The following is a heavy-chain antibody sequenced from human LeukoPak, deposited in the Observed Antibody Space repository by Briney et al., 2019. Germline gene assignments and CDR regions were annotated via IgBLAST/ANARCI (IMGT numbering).Heavy chain of an antibody. CDR2: VNHSGST. CDR3: ARGPPTTALTYFQH. CDR1: GGSFSDYY. J-gene: IGHJ1*01. V-gene: IGHV4-34*01. Sequence: SETLSLTRAVYGGSFSDYYWSWIRQSPGKGLEWIGEVNHSGSTNYNPSLKSRVTISIDTSKNQFSLKLSSVTAADTAVYYCARGPPTTALTYFQHWGQGTLVTVSS. D-gene: IGHD1-26*01.